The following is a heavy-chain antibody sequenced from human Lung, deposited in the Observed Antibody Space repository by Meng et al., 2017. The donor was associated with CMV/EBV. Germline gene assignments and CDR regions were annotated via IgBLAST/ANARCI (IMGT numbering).Heavy chain of an antibody. Sequence: GESXKISCAASGFTLRNYAMSWVRQAPGKGLEWVSVIYSGDSSTHYADSVKGRFTISRDNSKNTLYLQMNSLRAEDTAVYYRAKDHMLSYVDYWGQGTLVTVPS. V-gene: IGHV3-23*03. J-gene: IGHJ4*02. CDR1: GFTLRNYA. CDR3: AKDHMLSYVDY. D-gene: IGHD2-8*01. CDR2: IYSGDSST.